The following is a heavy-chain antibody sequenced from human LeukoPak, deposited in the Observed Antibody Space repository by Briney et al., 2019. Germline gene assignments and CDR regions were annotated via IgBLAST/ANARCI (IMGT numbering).Heavy chain of an antibody. Sequence: GGSLRLSCAASRFSFSSYAMSWVRQAPGKGLEWVSAISLSGGSTYYADSVKGRFTISRDNAKNSLYLQMNSLRAEDMALYYCAKDIGPSGWGYFDYWGQGTLVTVSS. D-gene: IGHD6-19*01. CDR2: ISLSGGST. CDR1: RFSFSSYA. CDR3: AKDIGPSGWGYFDY. V-gene: IGHV3-23*01. J-gene: IGHJ4*02.